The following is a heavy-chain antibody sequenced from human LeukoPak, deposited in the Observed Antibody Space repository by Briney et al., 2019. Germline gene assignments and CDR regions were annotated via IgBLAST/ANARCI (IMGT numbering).Heavy chain of an antibody. V-gene: IGHV3-33*01. CDR3: AREHVVVVAAYTFDY. D-gene: IGHD2-15*01. CDR1: GFTFSSYG. Sequence: PGGSLRLSCAASGFTFSSYGMHWVRQAPGKGLEWVAVIWYDGSNKYYADSVKGRFTISRDNSKNTLYLQMNSLRAEDTAVYYCAREHVVVVAAYTFDYWGQGTLVTVSS. J-gene: IGHJ4*02. CDR2: IWYDGSNK.